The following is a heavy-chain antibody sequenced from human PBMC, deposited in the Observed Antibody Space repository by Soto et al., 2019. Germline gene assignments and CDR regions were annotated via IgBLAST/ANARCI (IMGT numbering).Heavy chain of an antibody. CDR3: AKAYSNYEGMDV. CDR2: ISYDGSNK. Sequence: GGSLRLSCAASGFTFSSYGMHWVRQAPGKGLEWVAVISYDGSNKYYADSVKGRFTISRDNSKNTLYLQMNSLRAEDTAVYYCAKAYSNYEGMDVWGQGTTVTVSS. D-gene: IGHD4-4*01. CDR1: GFTFSSYG. J-gene: IGHJ6*02. V-gene: IGHV3-30*18.